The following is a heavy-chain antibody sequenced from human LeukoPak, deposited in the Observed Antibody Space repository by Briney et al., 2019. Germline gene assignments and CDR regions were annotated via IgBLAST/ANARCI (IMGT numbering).Heavy chain of an antibody. CDR1: GFTFSAHN. CDR2: PRSKARGYTT. CDR3: ARGPTVTFNYHYGMDV. Sequence: GGSLSFSCSTSGFTFSAHNMDWDGRAQGKGREWVALPRSKARGYTTEYAASVKGRFTVSRDESMNSLYLQMNSLKTEDTAVYYCARGPTVTFNYHYGMDVWGQGTTVTVSS. D-gene: IGHD4-17*01. J-gene: IGHJ6*02. V-gene: IGHV3-72*01.